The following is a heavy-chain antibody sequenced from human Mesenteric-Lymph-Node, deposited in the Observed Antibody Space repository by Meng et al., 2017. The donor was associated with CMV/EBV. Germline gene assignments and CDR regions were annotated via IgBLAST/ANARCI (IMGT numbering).Heavy chain of an antibody. J-gene: IGHJ4*02. D-gene: IGHD3-16*01. CDR2: IYKRGST. CDR1: GASSRSKW. CDR3: ARDVDGSAAIRGSWFY. Sequence: GASSRSKWWSWSRQPPGKGREGSGEIYKRGSTNYNASLKSRVTISVDKYKNQFSLKLSSVTAADTAVYYCARDVDGSAAIRGSWFYWGQGTLVTVSS. V-gene: IGHV4-4*02.